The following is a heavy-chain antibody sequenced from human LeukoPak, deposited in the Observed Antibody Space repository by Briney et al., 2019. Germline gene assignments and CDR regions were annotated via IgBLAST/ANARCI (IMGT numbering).Heavy chain of an antibody. V-gene: IGHV4-59*08. J-gene: IGHJ4*02. CDR2: IYYSGST. D-gene: IGHD2-2*01. CDR1: GGSISSYY. Sequence: SETLSLTCTVSGGSISSYYWSWIRQPPGKGLEWIGSIYYSGSTNYNPSLKSRLTISVDTSKNQFSLKLSSVTAADTAVYYCARLGPAAFDYWGQGTLVTVSS. CDR3: ARLGPAAFDY.